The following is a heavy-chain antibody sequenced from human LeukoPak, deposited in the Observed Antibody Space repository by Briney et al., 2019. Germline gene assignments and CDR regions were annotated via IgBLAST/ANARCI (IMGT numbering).Heavy chain of an antibody. CDR2: IYSGGST. Sequence: GGSLRLSCAASGFTVSSNYMSWVRQAPGKGLEWVSVIYSGGSTYYADSVKGRFTISRDNSKNTLYLQMNSLRAEDTAVYYCARVVLLWLGDPKDAFDIWGQGTMVTVSS. CDR3: ARVVLLWLGDPKDAFDI. V-gene: IGHV3-66*01. CDR1: GFTVSSNY. D-gene: IGHD3-10*01. J-gene: IGHJ3*02.